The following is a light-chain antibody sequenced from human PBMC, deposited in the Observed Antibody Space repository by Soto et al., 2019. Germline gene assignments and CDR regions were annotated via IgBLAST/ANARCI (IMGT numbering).Light chain of an antibody. J-gene: IGKJ3*01. CDR2: GAS. Sequence: EIVLTQSPGTLSLSPGERATLSCRASQSVSSSYLAWYQQKPGQAPRLFIYGASSRATGIPDRFSGSGSGTDFTLTISRLEPEDFAVYYGQQYASSPQTFGPGTKVDIK. CDR3: QQYASSPQT. V-gene: IGKV3-20*01. CDR1: QSVSSSY.